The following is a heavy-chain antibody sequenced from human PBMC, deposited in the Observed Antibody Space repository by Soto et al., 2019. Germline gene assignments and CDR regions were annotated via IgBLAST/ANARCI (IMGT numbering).Heavy chain of an antibody. CDR1: GGSISSSSYY. Sequence: QLQLQESGPGLVKPSETLSLTCTVSGGSISSSSYYWGWIRQPPGKGLEWIGSIYYSGSTYYNPSLKSRVTISVDTSKNQFSLKLSSVTAADTAVYYCASSAVAGLWSSLRYQNWFDPWGQGTLVTVSS. J-gene: IGHJ5*02. CDR3: ASSAVAGLWSSLRYQNWFDP. CDR2: IYYSGST. V-gene: IGHV4-39*01. D-gene: IGHD6-19*01.